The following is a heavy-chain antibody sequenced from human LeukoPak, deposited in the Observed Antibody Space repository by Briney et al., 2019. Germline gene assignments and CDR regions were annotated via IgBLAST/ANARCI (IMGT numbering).Heavy chain of an antibody. J-gene: IGHJ3*02. Sequence: PSETLSLTCTVSGGSISSSSYYWGWIRQPPGKGLEWIGSIYYSGSTYYNPSLKSRVTISVDTSKNQFSLKLSSVTAADTAVYYCARESKQLGGAFDIWGQGTMVTVSS. D-gene: IGHD6-6*01. CDR1: GGSISSSSYY. CDR3: ARESKQLGGAFDI. CDR2: IYYSGST. V-gene: IGHV4-39*07.